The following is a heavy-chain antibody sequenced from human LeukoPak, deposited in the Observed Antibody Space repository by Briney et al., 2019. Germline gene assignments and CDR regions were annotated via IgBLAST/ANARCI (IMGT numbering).Heavy chain of an antibody. CDR1: GGSISSYY. CDR2: IYYSGST. D-gene: IGHD2-15*01. CDR3: ARPCSGGSCYEDY. V-gene: IGHV4-59*12. Sequence: SETLSLTCTVSGGSISSYYWSWIRQPPGKGLEWIGYIYYSGSTNYNPSLKSRVTISVDTSKNQFSLKLSSVTAADTAVYYCARPCSGGSCYEDYWGQGTLVTVSS. J-gene: IGHJ4*02.